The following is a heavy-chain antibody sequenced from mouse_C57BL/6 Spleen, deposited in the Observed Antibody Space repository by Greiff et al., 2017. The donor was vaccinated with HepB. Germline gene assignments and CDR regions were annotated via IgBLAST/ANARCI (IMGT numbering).Heavy chain of an antibody. V-gene: IGHV1-55*01. CDR3: ARWDYYGSSYVEYFDY. CDR1: GYTFTSYW. J-gene: IGHJ2*01. CDR2: IYPGSGST. D-gene: IGHD1-1*01. Sequence: QVQLQQSGAELVKPGASVKMSCKASGYTFTSYWITWVKQRPGQGLEWIGDIYPGSGSTNYNEKFKSKATLTVDTSSSTAYMQLSSLTSEDSAVYDCARWDYYGSSYVEYFDYWGQGTTLTVSS.